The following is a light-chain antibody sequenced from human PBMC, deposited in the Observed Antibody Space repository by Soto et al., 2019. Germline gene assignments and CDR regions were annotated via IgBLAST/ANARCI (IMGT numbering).Light chain of an antibody. J-gene: IGKJ1*01. CDR2: DAS. CDR1: QDISNY. V-gene: IGKV1-33*01. Sequence: DIPMTQSPSSLSASVGDRVTITCQASQDISNYLNWYQQKPGKAPKLLIYDASNLETGVPSRFSGSGSGTDFTLKISRVEAEDVGVYYCMQALQTPQTFGQGTKVEIK. CDR3: MQALQTPQT.